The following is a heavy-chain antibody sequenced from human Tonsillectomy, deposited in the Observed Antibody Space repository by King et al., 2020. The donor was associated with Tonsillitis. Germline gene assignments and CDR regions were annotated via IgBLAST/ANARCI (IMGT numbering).Heavy chain of an antibody. V-gene: IGHV1-2*02. CDR1: GYTFTGYY. D-gene: IGHD6-13*01. J-gene: IGHJ3*02. CDR3: AREPYSSSWDDAFDI. Sequence: VQLVESGAEVKKPGASVKVSCKASGYTFTGYYMHWVRQAPGQGLEWMGWINPNSGGTNYAQKVQGRVTMTRDTSISTAYMELSRRRSYDTAVYYCAREPYSSSWDDAFDIWGQGTMVTVSS. CDR2: INPNSGGT.